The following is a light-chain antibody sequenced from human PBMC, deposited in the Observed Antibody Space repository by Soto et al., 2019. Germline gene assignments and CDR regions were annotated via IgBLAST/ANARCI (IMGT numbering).Light chain of an antibody. CDR2: GAS. CDR3: QQYSSSPFT. CDR1: QTVSHNY. Sequence: EFVLTQSPGTLSLSPGEGATLSCRASQTVSHNYLAWYQQQPGQAPRLLIYGASSRATSIPDRFSGSGSGTDFTLTISSLEPEDFAVYYCQQYSSSPFTFGQGTKVDIK. V-gene: IGKV3-20*01. J-gene: IGKJ3*01.